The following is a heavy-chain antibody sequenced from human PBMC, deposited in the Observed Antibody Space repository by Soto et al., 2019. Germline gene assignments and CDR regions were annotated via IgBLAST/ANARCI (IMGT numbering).Heavy chain of an antibody. CDR2: ILYDGTKT. CDR3: VKDLAHMADH. J-gene: IGHJ4*02. CDR1: GFTFNSYG. Sequence: GGSLRLSCEASGFTFNSYGMYWVRQAPGKGLDWVSHILYDGTKTYYADSVPGRLPISRDNSRKPLYVQVEKMKLKERGLYFCVKDLAHMADHGGEGTGVTVPP. V-gene: IGHV3-30*18. D-gene: IGHD3-16*01.